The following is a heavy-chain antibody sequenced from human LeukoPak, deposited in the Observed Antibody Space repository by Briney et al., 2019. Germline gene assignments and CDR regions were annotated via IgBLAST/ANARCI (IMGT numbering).Heavy chain of an antibody. CDR3: AKEKSTSNIDY. V-gene: IGHV3-30*04. J-gene: IGHJ4*02. CDR2: ISYDGGTT. CDR1: GFTFSSYA. D-gene: IGHD2-2*01. Sequence: PGGSLRLSCAASGFTFSSYAMHWVRQAPGKGLEWVAVISYDGGTTYYADSVKGRFTISRDNSKNTLYLQMNSLSPEDTAIFYCAKEKSTSNIDYWGQGTLVTVSS.